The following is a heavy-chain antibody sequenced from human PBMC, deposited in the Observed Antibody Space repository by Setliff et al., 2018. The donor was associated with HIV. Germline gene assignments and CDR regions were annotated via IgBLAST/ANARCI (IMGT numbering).Heavy chain of an antibody. CDR1: GYSISSGYY. D-gene: IGHD6-19*01. V-gene: IGHV4-38-2*02. Sequence: SETLSLTCTVSGYSISSGYYWGWIRQPPGKGLEWIGSIYHSGSTYYNPSLKSRVTISVDTSKNQFSLKLSPVTAADTAVYYCARWRYSSGWYAWDYFDYWGQGTLVTVSS. J-gene: IGHJ4*02. CDR3: ARWRYSSGWYAWDYFDY. CDR2: IYHSGST.